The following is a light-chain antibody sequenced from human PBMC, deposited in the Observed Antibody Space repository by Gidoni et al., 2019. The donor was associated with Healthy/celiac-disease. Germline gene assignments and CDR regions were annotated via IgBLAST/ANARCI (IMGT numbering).Light chain of an antibody. CDR3: SSYTSSSTLRV. Sequence: QSALIQPASVSGSPGQSITISCTGPSSDVGGYNYVSWYQQHPGKAPKLMIYDVSNRPSGVSNRFSGSKSGSTASLTISGLQAEDEADYYCSSYTSSSTLRVFGGGTKLTVL. V-gene: IGLV2-14*01. CDR2: DVS. CDR1: SSDVGGYNY. J-gene: IGLJ2*01.